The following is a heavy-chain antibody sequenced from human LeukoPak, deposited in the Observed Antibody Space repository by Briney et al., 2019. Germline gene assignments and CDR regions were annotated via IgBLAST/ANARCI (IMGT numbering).Heavy chain of an antibody. J-gene: IGHJ6*02. D-gene: IGHD5-12*01. V-gene: IGHV3-7*01. CDR1: GFAFSRYW. CDR2: IKEDRFEQ. CDR3: ARDRGYSGYERGIYYYYGMDV. Sequence: GGSLRLSCSASGFAFSRYWMTWVRQAPGKGLEWVANIKEDRFEQDYVDSVRGRFTISRDNAQSSLYLQMSSLRAEDTAVYYCARDRGYSGYERGIYYYYGMDVWGQGTTVTVSS.